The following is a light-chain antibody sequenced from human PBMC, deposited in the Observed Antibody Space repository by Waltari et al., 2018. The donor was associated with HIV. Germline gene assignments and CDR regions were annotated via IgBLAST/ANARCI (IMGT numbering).Light chain of an antibody. V-gene: IGKV3-20*01. CDR3: HQYGASPRT. CDR2: GAS. CDR1: QSVTSSH. Sequence: EIVLTQSPGTLSFSPGERATLSCRASQSVTSSHLAWYQQRPGQSPRLLIYGASSRANGIPDRFSGSGSGTEFTLTNTRLEPEDFAVYYCHQYGASPRTFGQGTKLEIK. J-gene: IGKJ2*01.